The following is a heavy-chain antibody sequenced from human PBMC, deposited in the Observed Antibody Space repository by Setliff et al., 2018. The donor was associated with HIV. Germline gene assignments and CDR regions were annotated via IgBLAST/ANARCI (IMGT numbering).Heavy chain of an antibody. Sequence: PSETLSLTCTVYGGSFSGYYWTWIRQPPGKGLEFIGEMNHRGVIKYLSSLKSRVTMAVDTSKKQFSLKLKYVTPADTAAYFCAKQPGGHSFFDSWGQGTLVTVSS. CDR2: MNHRGVI. V-gene: IGHV4-34*01. D-gene: IGHD2-21*01. CDR1: GGSFSGYY. CDR3: AKQPGGHSFFDS. J-gene: IGHJ4*02.